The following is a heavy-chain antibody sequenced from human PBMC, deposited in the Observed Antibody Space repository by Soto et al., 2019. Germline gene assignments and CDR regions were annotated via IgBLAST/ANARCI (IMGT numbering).Heavy chain of an antibody. D-gene: IGHD3-22*01. CDR1: GYTLIMYY. J-gene: IGHJ4*02. CDR2: INTSGGST. CDR3: ARSPYSSGYYYAIDY. Sequence: ASVKVSCKASGYTLIMYYIHWMRQAPGQGLEWMGLINTSGGSTTYAQKFQGRVTMTRDTSTSTVYMDLSSLKSEDTAVYYCARSPYSSGYYYAIDYWGQGTQVTVSS. V-gene: IGHV1-46*01.